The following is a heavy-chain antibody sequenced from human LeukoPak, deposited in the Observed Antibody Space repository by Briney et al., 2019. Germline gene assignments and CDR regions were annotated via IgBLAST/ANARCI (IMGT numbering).Heavy chain of an antibody. J-gene: IGHJ4*02. CDR1: GGSFSGYY. D-gene: IGHD5-24*01. Sequence: PSETLSLTCAVYGGSFSGYYWSWIRQPPGKGLEWIGEINHSGSTNYNPSLKSRVTISVDTSKNQFSLKLSSVTAADTAVYYCARGGRWLQLYFGYWGQGTLVTVSS. CDR3: ARGGRWLQLYFGY. CDR2: INHSGST. V-gene: IGHV4-34*01.